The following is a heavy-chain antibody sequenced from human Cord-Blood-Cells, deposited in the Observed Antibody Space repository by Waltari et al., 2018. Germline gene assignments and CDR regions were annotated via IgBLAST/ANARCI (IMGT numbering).Heavy chain of an antibody. CDR3: ARDNYYFDY. D-gene: IGHD1-1*01. Sequence: QVQLVQSGAGVKKPGSSVRVPCKASGGTFSSYAISWVRQAPGQGLEWMGGIIPIFGTANYAQKFQGRVTITADESTSTAYMELSSLRSEDTAVYYCARDNYYFDYWGQGTLVTVSS. CDR2: IIPIFGTA. CDR1: GGTFSSYA. J-gene: IGHJ4*02. V-gene: IGHV1-69*01.